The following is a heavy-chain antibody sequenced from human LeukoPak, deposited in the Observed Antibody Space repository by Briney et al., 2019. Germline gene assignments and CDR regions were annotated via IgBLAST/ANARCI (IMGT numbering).Heavy chain of an antibody. D-gene: IGHD1-26*01. J-gene: IGHJ6*02. CDR2: ISYDGSNK. Sequence: GGSLRLSCAASGFTFSSYAMHWVRQAPGKGLEWVAVISYDGSNKYYADSVKGRFTISRDNSKNTLYLQMNSLRAEDTAVYYCARDRGGSYSGYYYGMDVWGQGTTVTVSS. V-gene: IGHV3-30-3*01. CDR3: ARDRGGSYSGYYYGMDV. CDR1: GFTFSSYA.